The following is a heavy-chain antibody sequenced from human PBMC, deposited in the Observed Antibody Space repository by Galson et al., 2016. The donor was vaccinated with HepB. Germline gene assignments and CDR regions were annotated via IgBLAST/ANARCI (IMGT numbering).Heavy chain of an antibody. D-gene: IGHD3-22*01. CDR3: AKDMRSSGYYHGAFDI. J-gene: IGHJ3*02. Sequence: SLRLSCAASGFTFSSSGMSWVRQAPGKGLECVSGMSYSGDYTSYADSVKGRFTISRDNAKNPLYLQMNSLRAEDTALYYCAKDMRSSGYYHGAFDIWGQGTMVTVSS. CDR1: GFTFSSSG. V-gene: IGHV3-23*01. CDR2: MSYSGDYT.